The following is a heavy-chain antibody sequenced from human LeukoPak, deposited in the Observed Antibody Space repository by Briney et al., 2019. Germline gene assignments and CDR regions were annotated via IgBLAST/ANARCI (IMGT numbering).Heavy chain of an antibody. CDR3: ARDLAIYDSSGY. CDR2: INPNSGGT. CDR1: GYTFTGYY. Sequence: ASVKVSCKASGYTFTGYYMHWVRQAPGQGLEWMGRINPNSGGTNYAQKFQGRVTMTRDTSISTAYMELSRLRSDDTAAYYCARDLAIYDSSGYWGQGTLVTVSS. D-gene: IGHD3-22*01. V-gene: IGHV1-2*06. J-gene: IGHJ4*02.